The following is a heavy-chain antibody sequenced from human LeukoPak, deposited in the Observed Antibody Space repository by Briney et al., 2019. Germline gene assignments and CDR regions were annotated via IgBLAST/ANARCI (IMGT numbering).Heavy chain of an antibody. V-gene: IGHV1-24*01. Sequence: GASVKVSCKVSGYTLTELSMHWVRQAPGKGLEWMGGFDPEDGETIYAQKFQGRVTMTEDTSTDTAYMELSSLRSEDTAVYYCATGVTMVRGAISGHWPAFDIWGHGTMVTVSS. CDR1: GYTLTELS. CDR3: ATGVTMVRGAISGHWPAFDI. CDR2: FDPEDGET. J-gene: IGHJ3*02. D-gene: IGHD3-10*01.